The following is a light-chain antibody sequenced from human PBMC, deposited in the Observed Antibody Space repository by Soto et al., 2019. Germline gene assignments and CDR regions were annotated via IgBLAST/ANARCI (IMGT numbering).Light chain of an antibody. CDR1: QSISSW. J-gene: IGKJ4*01. V-gene: IGKV1-5*01. CDR3: QQYNSYSPDT. CDR2: DAS. Sequence: DIQMTQSPSTLSASVGDRVTITCRASQSISSWLAWYQQKPGKAPKLLIYDASSLESRVPSRFSGSGSGTEFALTISSLQPDDFATYYCQQYNSYSPDTFGGGTKVDIK.